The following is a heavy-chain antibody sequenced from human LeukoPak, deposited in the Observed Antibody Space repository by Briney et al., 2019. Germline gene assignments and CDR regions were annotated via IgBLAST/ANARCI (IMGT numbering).Heavy chain of an antibody. D-gene: IGHD3-22*01. Sequence: PSETLSLTCTVSGGSISSYYWSWVRQPPGKGLEWVGYIYYSGSTNYNPSLKSRVTISVDTSKNHFSLKLSSVTAADTAVYYCARKNYYDSSGYCDIWGQGTMVPVSS. CDR3: ARKNYYDSSGYCDI. V-gene: IGHV4-59*01. CDR2: IYYSGST. CDR1: GGSISSYY. J-gene: IGHJ3*02.